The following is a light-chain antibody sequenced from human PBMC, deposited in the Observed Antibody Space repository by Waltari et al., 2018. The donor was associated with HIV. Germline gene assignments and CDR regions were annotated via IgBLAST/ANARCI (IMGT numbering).Light chain of an antibody. J-gene: IGLJ3*02. CDR2: LNSDGSH. CDR3: QTWGTGIWV. CDR1: RGHRSDA. Sequence: LVLTQSPSASAYLGAPDKLTCTLGRGHRSDAIAWQQQQPEHGPRYLMKLNSDGSHSNGDGFPDRFSGSSSGADRYLTIASLQSEDEADYYCQTWGTGIWVFGGGTKLTVL. V-gene: IGLV4-69*01.